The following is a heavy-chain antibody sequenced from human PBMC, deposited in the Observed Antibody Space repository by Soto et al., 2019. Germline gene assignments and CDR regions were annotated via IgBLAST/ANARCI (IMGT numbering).Heavy chain of an antibody. Sequence: LRLSCATSVFTFSSYSMNWVRQAPGMGLEWVSSISSSSRYIYYADSVRGRFTISRDNAKNSPYLQINSLRAEDTAVYYCARDRLVAATSAPPSCYYGMDVWGQGTTVTVSS. CDR1: VFTFSSYS. V-gene: IGHV3-21*01. CDR2: ISSSSRYI. CDR3: ARDRLVAATSAPPSCYYGMDV. J-gene: IGHJ6*02. D-gene: IGHD2-15*01.